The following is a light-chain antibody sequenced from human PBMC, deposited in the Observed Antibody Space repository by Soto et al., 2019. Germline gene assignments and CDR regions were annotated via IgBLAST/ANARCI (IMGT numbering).Light chain of an antibody. V-gene: IGKV3-15*01. Sequence: EMVMTQSPATLSVSPGERATLSCRASQNLSRNLAWYQQQPGQAPRLLIFYASTRATGIPARFSGSGSGTDFILTISSLQSEGVAGYFCQRYDKWRHPFGQGTKLEIK. CDR1: QNLSRN. CDR3: QRYDKWRHP. J-gene: IGKJ2*01. CDR2: YAS.